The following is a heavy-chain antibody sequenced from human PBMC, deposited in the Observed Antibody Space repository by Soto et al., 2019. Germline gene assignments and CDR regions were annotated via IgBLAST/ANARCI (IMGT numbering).Heavy chain of an antibody. J-gene: IGHJ4*02. Sequence: PGGSLRLSCAASGFTFGTFAMSWVRQAPGKGLEWVSAISHTGGQTYYADSVRGRFTISRDNSKNTLYLQMNSLRAEDTAVYYCAKGRLRLGELSLGQWGQGTLVTVSS. CDR1: GFTFGTFA. D-gene: IGHD3-16*02. V-gene: IGHV3-23*01. CDR2: ISHTGGQT. CDR3: AKGRLRLGELSLGQ.